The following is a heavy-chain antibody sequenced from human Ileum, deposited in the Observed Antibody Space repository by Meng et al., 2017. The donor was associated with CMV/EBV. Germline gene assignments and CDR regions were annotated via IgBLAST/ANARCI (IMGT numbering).Heavy chain of an antibody. CDR2: IYYSGST. Sequence: SETLSLTCTVSGGSISSSSYYWGWIRQPPGKGLEWIGSIYYSGSTYYNPSLKSRVTISVDTSKNQFSLKLSSVTAADTAVYYCARVGCSSTSCYLAFDYWGQGTLVTVSS. D-gene: IGHD2-2*01. V-gene: IGHV4-39*07. J-gene: IGHJ4*02. CDR3: ARVGCSSTSCYLAFDY. CDR1: GGSISSSSYY.